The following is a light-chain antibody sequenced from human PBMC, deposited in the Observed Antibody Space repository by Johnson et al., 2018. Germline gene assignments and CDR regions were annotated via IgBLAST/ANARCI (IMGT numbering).Light chain of an antibody. CDR2: ENN. CDR1: SSNIGNNY. V-gene: IGLV1-51*02. J-gene: IGLJ1*01. Sequence: QSVLTQPPSVSAAPGQKVTISCSGSSSNIGNNYVSWYQQLPGTAPKLLIYENNKRPSGIPDRFSGSKSCTSATLGITGLPPGDQAECSCGTWDSSLSAGNVFGTGTKVTVL. CDR3: GTWDSSLSAGNV.